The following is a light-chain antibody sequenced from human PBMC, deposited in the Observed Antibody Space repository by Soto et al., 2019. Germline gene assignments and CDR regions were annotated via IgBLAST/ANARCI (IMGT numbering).Light chain of an antibody. V-gene: IGLV2-14*01. CDR1: SSDVGGYPY. CDR3: TSFTTSSLGL. CDR2: EVS. J-gene: IGLJ1*01. Sequence: SALTQPASVSGSPGQSITISCTGTSSDVGGYPYVSWYQQHPGEAPKLMIFEVSNRPSGVSPRFSGSRSGNTASLTISGLQAEDEADYYCTSFTTSSLGLFGPGTKVTVL.